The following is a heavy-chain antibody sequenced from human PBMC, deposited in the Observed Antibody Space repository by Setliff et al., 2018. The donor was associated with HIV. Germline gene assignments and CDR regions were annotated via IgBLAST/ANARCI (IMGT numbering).Heavy chain of an antibody. V-gene: IGHV3-11*01. CDR1: GFTFSDYY. CDR2: ISRDGNTI. D-gene: IGHD4-17*01. CDR3: ARDKDEDYGSTSFDY. Sequence: GGSLRLSCAASGFTFSDYYMCWLRQAPGRGLEWVSYISRDGNTIYYADSVKGRFTISRDNAKNSLYLQLNSRRPEDTAGYYCARDKDEDYGSTSFDYWGQGILVTVSS. J-gene: IGHJ4*02.